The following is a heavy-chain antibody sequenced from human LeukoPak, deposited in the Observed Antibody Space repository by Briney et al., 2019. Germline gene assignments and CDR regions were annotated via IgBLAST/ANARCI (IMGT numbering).Heavy chain of an antibody. Sequence: GGSLRLSCAASGFTFSSYEMNWVRQAPGKGLEWVSYVSSSGSTIYYADSVKGRFTISRDNAKNSLYLQMNSLRAEDTAVYYCARGIAAAGIGSAFDIWGQGTMVTVSS. CDR1: GFTFSSYE. D-gene: IGHD6-13*01. V-gene: IGHV3-48*03. J-gene: IGHJ3*02. CDR3: ARGIAAAGIGSAFDI. CDR2: VSSSGSTI.